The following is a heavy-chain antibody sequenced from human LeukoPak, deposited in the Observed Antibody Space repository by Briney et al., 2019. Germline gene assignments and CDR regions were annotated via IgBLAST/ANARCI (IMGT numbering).Heavy chain of an antibody. CDR3: ARDPWLRWPENYFDY. CDR2: ISYDGSNE. V-gene: IGHV3-30*01. D-gene: IGHD4-23*01. Sequence: WVAVISYDGSNEYYADSVKGRFTISRDNSKNTLYLQMNSLRAEDTAVYYCARDPWLRWPENYFDYWGQGTLVTVSS. J-gene: IGHJ4*02.